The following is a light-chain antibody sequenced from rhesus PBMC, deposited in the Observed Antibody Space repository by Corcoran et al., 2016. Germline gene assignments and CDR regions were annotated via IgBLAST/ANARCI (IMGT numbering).Light chain of an antibody. CDR3: QQYSISPYS. Sequence: DIQMTQSPSSLSASVGDTVTITCRASQSISSWLAWYQQKPGKAPKLLLDKASTLQSGVPSRFSGSGSGTDFTLTISSLQSEDFATYYCQQYSISPYSFAQWTKVEIK. J-gene: IGKJ2*01. CDR1: QSISSW. V-gene: IGKV1-22*01. CDR2: KAS.